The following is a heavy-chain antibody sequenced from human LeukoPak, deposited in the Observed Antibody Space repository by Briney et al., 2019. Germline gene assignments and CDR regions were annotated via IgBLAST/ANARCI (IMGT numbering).Heavy chain of an antibody. V-gene: IGHV3-15*01. CDR2: IKSKTDGGTT. Sequence: GGSLRLSCAASGFTFSNAWMSWVRQAPGKGLEWVGRIKSKTDGGTTDSAAPVKGRFTISRDDSKNTLYLQMNSLKTEDTAVYYCTTALVGYDSSNYFCIPWGQETRVSVPS. CDR1: GFTFSNAW. CDR3: TTALVGYDSSNYFCIP. J-gene: IGHJ4*02. D-gene: IGHD3-22*01.